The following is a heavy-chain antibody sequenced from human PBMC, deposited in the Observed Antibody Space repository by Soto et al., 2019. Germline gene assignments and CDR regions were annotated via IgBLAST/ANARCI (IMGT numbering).Heavy chain of an antibody. CDR2: ISYDETNE. Sequence: QVQLVESGGGVVQPGGSLRLTCVASGFTFGSHGMHWVRQAPGKGLEWVAVISYDETNEYYVDSVKGRFTISRDNSKRTLYLQMNRLRPEDTAVYKCAKDLRSTISDYGMDVWGQGTTVTVSS. V-gene: IGHV3-30*18. CDR3: AKDLRSTISDYGMDV. CDR1: GFTFGSHG. J-gene: IGHJ6*02. D-gene: IGHD2-21*01.